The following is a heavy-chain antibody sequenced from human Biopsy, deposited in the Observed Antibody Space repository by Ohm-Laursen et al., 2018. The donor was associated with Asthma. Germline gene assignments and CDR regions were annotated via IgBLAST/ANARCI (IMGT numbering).Heavy chain of an antibody. CDR2: LSVYNGNT. J-gene: IGHJ6*02. Sequence: SVKVSRKTSGYTFNSAGITWVRQAPGQGLEWMGWLSVYNGNTKVAQKLQDRVTMITDTSTSTAYMELRSLRSDDTAVYFCARAVDYSHYYGIDVWGQGTTVTVS. V-gene: IGHV1-18*01. CDR1: GYTFNSAG. CDR3: ARAVDYSHYYGIDV. D-gene: IGHD3-10*01.